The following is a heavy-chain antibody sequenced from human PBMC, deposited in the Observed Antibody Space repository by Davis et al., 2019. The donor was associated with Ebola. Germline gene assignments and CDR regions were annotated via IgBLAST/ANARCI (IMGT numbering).Heavy chain of an antibody. J-gene: IGHJ5*02. CDR1: GFTFSSYA. Sequence: AGSLRLSCAASGFTFSSYAMHWVRQAPGKGLEYVSAISSNGGSTYYANSVKGRFTISRDNSKNTLYLQMGSLRAEDMAVYYCARGALVATIKYNWFDPWGQGTLVTVSS. CDR2: ISSNGGST. CDR3: ARGALVATIKYNWFDP. V-gene: IGHV3-64*01. D-gene: IGHD5-12*01.